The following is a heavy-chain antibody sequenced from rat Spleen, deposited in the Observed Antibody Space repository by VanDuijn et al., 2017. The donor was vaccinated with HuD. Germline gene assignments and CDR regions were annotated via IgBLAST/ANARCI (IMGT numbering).Heavy chain of an antibody. V-gene: IGHV5-29*01. D-gene: IGHD1-9*01. Sequence: EVQLVESGGGLVQPGRSLKLSCAASGFTFDDHFMAWVRQAPTKGLEWVATISYGDTSGHSSTYYRDTVKGRFTISRDIAKSTLSLQMDSLRSEDTATYYCARRHYGYTDYFDYWGQGVMVTVSS. J-gene: IGHJ2*01. CDR3: ARRHYGYTDYFDY. CDR1: GFTFDDHF. CDR2: ISYGDTSGHSST.